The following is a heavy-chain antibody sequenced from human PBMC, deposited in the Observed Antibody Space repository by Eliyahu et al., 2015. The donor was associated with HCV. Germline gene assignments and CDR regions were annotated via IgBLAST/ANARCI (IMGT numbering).Heavy chain of an antibody. CDR2: INHSGST. V-gene: IGHV4-34*01. CDR1: GGSFSGXX. Sequence: QVQLQQWGAGLLKPSETLSLTCAVYGGSFSGXXWSWXRXPPGKGLEWIGEINHSGSTNYNPSLKSRVTISVDTSKNQFSLKLSSVTAADTAVYYCARGRTGYCSSTSCYRSRYYYGMDVWGQGTTVTVSS. J-gene: IGHJ6*02. D-gene: IGHD2-2*01. CDR3: ARGRTGYCSSTSCYRSRYYYGMDV.